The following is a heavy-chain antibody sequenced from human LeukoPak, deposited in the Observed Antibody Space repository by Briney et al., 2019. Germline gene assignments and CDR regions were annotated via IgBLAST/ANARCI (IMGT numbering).Heavy chain of an antibody. Sequence: PSETLSLTCAVYGGTFRGYYWSWIRQPPGKGLEWIWEIHYTGATNYKPSLKSRVTISGDPSKNQVSLRVYSVTAADTAVYYCARGVLGPYYFDLWGRGTLVTVSS. D-gene: IGHD7-27*01. J-gene: IGHJ2*01. CDR3: ARGVLGPYYFDL. CDR1: GGTFRGYY. CDR2: IHYTGAT. V-gene: IGHV4-34*01.